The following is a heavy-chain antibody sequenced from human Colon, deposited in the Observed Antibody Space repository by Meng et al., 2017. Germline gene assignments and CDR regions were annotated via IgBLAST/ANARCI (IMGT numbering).Heavy chain of an antibody. D-gene: IGHD5-24*01. CDR1: GFSFSAYW. J-gene: IGHJ4*02. Sequence: GESLKISCEASGFSFSAYWMTWVRQAQGKGLEWVATIKEDGTETHYVDSVKGRFTISRGNAENSLYLQMSSLRAEDTAGYCCARGQVWLTYWGQGTLVTVSS. CDR3: ARGQVWLTY. V-gene: IGHV3-7*01. CDR2: IKEDGTET.